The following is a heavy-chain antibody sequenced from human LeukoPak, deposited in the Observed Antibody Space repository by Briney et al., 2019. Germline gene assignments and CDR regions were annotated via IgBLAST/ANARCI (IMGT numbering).Heavy chain of an antibody. CDR3: AKFEHYYGSGSYYRPYYYYYCMDV. D-gene: IGHD3-10*01. Sequence: GGSLRLSCAASGFTFSSYAMSWVRQAPGKGLEWVSAISGSGGSTYYADSVKGRFTISRDNSKNTLYLQMNSLRAEDTAVYYCAKFEHYYGSGSYYRPYYYYYCMDVWGKGTTVTVSS. V-gene: IGHV3-23*01. J-gene: IGHJ6*03. CDR2: ISGSGGST. CDR1: GFTFSSYA.